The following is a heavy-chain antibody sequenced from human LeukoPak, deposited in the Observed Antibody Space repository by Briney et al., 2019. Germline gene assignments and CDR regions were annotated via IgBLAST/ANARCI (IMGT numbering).Heavy chain of an antibody. V-gene: IGHV1-18*04. CDR2: ISAYNGNT. CDR3: ARDSGIAAAGTSFDY. D-gene: IGHD6-13*01. CDR1: GYTFTGYY. Sequence: ASVKVSCKASGYTFTGYYMHWVRQAPGQGLEWMGWISAYNGNTNYAQKLQGRVTMTTDTSTSTAYMELRSLRSDDTAVYYCARDSGIAAAGTSFDYWGQGALVTVSS. J-gene: IGHJ4*02.